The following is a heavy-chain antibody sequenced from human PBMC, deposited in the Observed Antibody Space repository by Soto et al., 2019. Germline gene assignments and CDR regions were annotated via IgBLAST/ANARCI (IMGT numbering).Heavy chain of an antibody. V-gene: IGHV1-69*13. D-gene: IGHD1-26*01. CDR1: GGTFSSYS. J-gene: IGHJ4*02. Sequence: SVKVSCKASGGTFSSYSINWVRQAPGQGLEWMGAIIPIFGTANYAQKFQGRVTITADESTSTAYMELSSLISENTAASYGPGDGGTHSGGIDYWGQGNLVVVSS. CDR3: PGDGGTHSGGIDY. CDR2: IIPIFGTA.